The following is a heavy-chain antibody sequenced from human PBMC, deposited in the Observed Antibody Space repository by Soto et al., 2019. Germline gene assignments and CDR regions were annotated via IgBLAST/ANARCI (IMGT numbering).Heavy chain of an antibody. CDR2: IYPNSGDT. V-gene: IGHV1-2*04. Sequence: ASVKVSCKASGYTFIAYYMHWVRQAPGQGLEWMGRIYPNSGDTNYAQKFQGWVTMTRDTSITTAYMELNRLKSDDTAVYYCARGPSGRDYSYGLDVWGQGTTVTVAS. J-gene: IGHJ6*02. CDR1: GYTFIAYY. CDR3: ARGPSGRDYSYGLDV. D-gene: IGHD6-19*01.